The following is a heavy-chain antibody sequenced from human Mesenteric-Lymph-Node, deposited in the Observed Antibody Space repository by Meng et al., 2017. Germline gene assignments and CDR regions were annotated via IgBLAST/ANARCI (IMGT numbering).Heavy chain of an antibody. CDR2: INHSGST. CDR3: ARGRLGSGYYYGMDV. CDR1: VGSFSGYY. Sequence: VQIQQWGEVLLQPSGTLSLPCAAYVGSFSGYYWSWIRQPPGKGLEWIGEINHSGSTNYNPSLKSRVTISVDTSKNQFSLKLSSVTAADTAVYYCARGRLGSGYYYGMDVWGQGTTVTVSS. D-gene: IGHD6-19*01. V-gene: IGHV4-34*01. J-gene: IGHJ6*02.